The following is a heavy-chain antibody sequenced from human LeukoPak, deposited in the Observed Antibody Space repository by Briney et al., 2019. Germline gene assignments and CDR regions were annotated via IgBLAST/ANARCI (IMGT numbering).Heavy chain of an antibody. D-gene: IGHD3-10*01. CDR1: GGSFSGYY. V-gene: IGHV4-34*01. CDR2: INHSGST. Sequence: SETLSLTCAVYGGSFSGYYWSWIRQPPGKGLEWIGEINHSGSTNYNPSLKSRVTISVDTSKNQFSLKLSSVTAADTAVYYCARTRITMVRGVNNWFDPWGQGTLVTVSS. J-gene: IGHJ5*02. CDR3: ARTRITMVRGVNNWFDP.